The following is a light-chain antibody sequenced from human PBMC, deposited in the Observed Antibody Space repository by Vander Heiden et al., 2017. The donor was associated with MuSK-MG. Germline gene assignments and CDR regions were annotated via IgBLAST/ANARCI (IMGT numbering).Light chain of an antibody. CDR1: QSISTW. Sequence: DIQMTQSPSTLSASIGDRVTITCRASQSISTWLAWYQQKPGKAPKLLIYKASSLESGVPSRFSGSGSGTEFTLTISSLQPDDFATYYCQQYNSYPPTVGGGTKVEIK. CDR2: KAS. CDR3: QQYNSYPPT. V-gene: IGKV1-5*03. J-gene: IGKJ4*01.